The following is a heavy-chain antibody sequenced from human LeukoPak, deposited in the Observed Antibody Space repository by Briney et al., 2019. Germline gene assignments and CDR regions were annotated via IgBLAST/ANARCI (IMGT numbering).Heavy chain of an antibody. CDR1: GFTFSSYA. D-gene: IGHD3-22*01. CDR2: ISGSGGST. CDR3: AKVNSSGYYYRLYYFDY. J-gene: IGHJ4*02. V-gene: IGHV3-23*01. Sequence: GGSLRLSFAASGFTFSSYAMSWVRQAPGKGLEWVSAISGSGGSTYYADSVKGRFTISRDNSKNTLYLQMNSLRAEDTAVYYCAKVNSSGYYYRLYYFDYWGQGTLVTVSS.